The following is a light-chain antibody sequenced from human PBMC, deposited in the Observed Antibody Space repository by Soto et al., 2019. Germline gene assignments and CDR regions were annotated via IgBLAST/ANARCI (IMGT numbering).Light chain of an antibody. V-gene: IGLV2-14*01. Sequence: QSALTQPASVSGSPGQSITIFCTGTSSDVGGYNYVSWYQQHPGKAPKLMIYDVSNRPSGVSNRFSGSKSGNTDSLTISGLQAEDEADYYCSSYTSSSTRRVVFGGGTKLTVL. CDR3: SSYTSSSTRRVV. J-gene: IGLJ2*01. CDR1: SSDVGGYNY. CDR2: DVS.